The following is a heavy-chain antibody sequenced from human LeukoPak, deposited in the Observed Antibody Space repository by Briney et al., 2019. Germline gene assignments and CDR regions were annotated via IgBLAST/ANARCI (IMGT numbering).Heavy chain of an antibody. J-gene: IGHJ3*02. D-gene: IGHD3-22*01. V-gene: IGHV1-18*01. CDR3: ARGGHRRYYYDSSGRENAFDI. CDR2: ISAYNGNT. CDR1: GNTFTNNG. Sequence: ASVKVSCKASGNTFTNNGISWVRQAPGQGLEWMGWISAYNGNTNYAQKFQGRVTMATNTSTSTAYMELRSLRSDDTAVYYCARGGHRRYYYDSSGRENAFDIWGQGTMVTVSS.